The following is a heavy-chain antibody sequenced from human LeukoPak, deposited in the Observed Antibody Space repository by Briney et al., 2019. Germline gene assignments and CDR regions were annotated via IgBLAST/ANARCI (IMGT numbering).Heavy chain of an antibody. CDR1: GGSFSVYY. J-gene: IGHJ4*02. CDR3: AAPREDGYNYFDY. CDR2: INHSGSN. D-gene: IGHD5-24*01. Sequence: SETLSLTCAVYGGSFSVYYWRWLRQPPGKGREWLGEINHSGSNNYNPSRKRRVTISEEKSKKQFSLKLSSVPAADTAVYYCAAPREDGYNYFDYWGQGTLVTVSS. V-gene: IGHV4-34*01.